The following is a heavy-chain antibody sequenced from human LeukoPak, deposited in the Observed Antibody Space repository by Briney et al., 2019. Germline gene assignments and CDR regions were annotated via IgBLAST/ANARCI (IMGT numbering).Heavy chain of an antibody. V-gene: IGHV1-69*13. J-gene: IGHJ4*02. Sequence: ASVKVSCKASGRTFSSYAISWVRQAPGQGLEWMGGIIPIFGTANYAQKFQGRVTITADESTSTAYMELSSLRSEHTAVYYCARSSRYYDSSGLQAYYFAYWGQGTLVTVSS. CDR3: ARSSRYYDSSGLQAYYFAY. D-gene: IGHD3-22*01. CDR1: GRTFSSYA. CDR2: IIPIFGTA.